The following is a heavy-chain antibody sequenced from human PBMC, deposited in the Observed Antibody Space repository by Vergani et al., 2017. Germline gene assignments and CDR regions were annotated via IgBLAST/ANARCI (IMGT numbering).Heavy chain of an antibody. CDR2: IYYSGST. CDR1: GGSISSYY. Sequence: QVQLQESGPGLVKPSETLSLTCTVSGGSISSYYWSWIRQPTGKGLEWIGYIYYSGSTNYNPSLKSRVTISVDTSKNQFSLKLSSVTAADTAVYYCARVADTAMGNYYYYYMDVWGKGP. V-gene: IGHV4-59*01. CDR3: ARVADTAMGNYYYYYMDV. D-gene: IGHD5-18*01. J-gene: IGHJ6*03.